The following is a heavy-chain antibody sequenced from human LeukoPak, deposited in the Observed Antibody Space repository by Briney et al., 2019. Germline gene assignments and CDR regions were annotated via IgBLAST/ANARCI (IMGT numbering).Heavy chain of an antibody. CDR1: GGSISSYY. CDR3: ARGGYYDSSGYSKFDY. D-gene: IGHD3-22*01. V-gene: IGHV4-59*01. Sequence: PSETLSLTCTVSGGSISSYYRSWIRQPPGKGLEWIGFIYYRGSTNYNPSLKSRVTISVDTSKNQFSLKLSSVTAADTAVYYCARGGYYDSSGYSKFDYWGQGTLVTVSS. CDR2: IYYRGST. J-gene: IGHJ4*02.